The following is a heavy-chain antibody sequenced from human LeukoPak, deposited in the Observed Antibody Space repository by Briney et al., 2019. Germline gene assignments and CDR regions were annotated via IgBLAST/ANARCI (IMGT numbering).Heavy chain of an antibody. D-gene: IGHD6-19*01. CDR3: AKETRYSSGWYEFDY. CDR2: ISWDGGST. V-gene: IGHV3-43*01. J-gene: IGHJ4*02. CDR1: GFTFSSYS. Sequence: GGSLRLSCAASGFTFSSYSMNWVRQAPGKGLEWVSLISWDGGSTYYADSVKGRFTISRDNSKNSLYLQMNSLRTEDTALYYCAKETRYSSGWYEFDYWGQGTLVTVSS.